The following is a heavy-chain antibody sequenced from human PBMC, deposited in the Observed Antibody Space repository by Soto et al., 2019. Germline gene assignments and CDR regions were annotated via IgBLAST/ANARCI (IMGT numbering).Heavy chain of an antibody. J-gene: IGHJ4*02. CDR3: ARHRRETGTYAQPLDS. Sequence: SETLSLTCTVSGGSVSDSNFYWGWVRQPPGKGLEWIGSISSSGSTYYFPSLKSRVTMSVDTSTNQFSLTLNSVIATDTALYFCARHRRETGTYAQPLDSWGQGALVTVSS. D-gene: IGHD1-1*01. CDR2: ISSSGST. V-gene: IGHV4-39*01. CDR1: GGSVSDSNFY.